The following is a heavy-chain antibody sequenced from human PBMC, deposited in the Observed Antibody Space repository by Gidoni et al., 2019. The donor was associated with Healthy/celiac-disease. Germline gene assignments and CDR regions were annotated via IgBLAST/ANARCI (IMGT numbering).Heavy chain of an antibody. CDR2: INHSGST. J-gene: IGHJ5*02. D-gene: IGHD3-22*01. Sequence: QVQLQQCRAGLLKPSETLSLTCAAYGGSFSGYYWSWIRQPPGKGLEWIGEINHSGSTNYNPSLKSRVTISVDTSKNQFSLKLSSVTAADTAVYYCARGDYYESSGYPKSWFDPWGQGTLVTVSS. CDR1: GGSFSGYY. CDR3: ARGDYYESSGYPKSWFDP. V-gene: IGHV4-34*01.